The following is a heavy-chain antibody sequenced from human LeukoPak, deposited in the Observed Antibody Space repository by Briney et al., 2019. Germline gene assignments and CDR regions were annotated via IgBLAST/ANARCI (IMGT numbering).Heavy chain of an antibody. CDR3: ARVTEDVVVVPAGNYYYYMDV. D-gene: IGHD2-2*01. V-gene: IGHV1-69*05. CDR2: IIPIFGTA. CDR1: GGTFSSYA. J-gene: IGHJ6*03. Sequence: SVKVSCKASGGTFSSYAISWVRQAPGQGLEWMGGIIPIFGTANYAQKFQGRVTITRNTSISTAYMELSSLRSEDTAVYYCARVTEDVVVVPAGNYYYYMDVWGKGTTVTVSS.